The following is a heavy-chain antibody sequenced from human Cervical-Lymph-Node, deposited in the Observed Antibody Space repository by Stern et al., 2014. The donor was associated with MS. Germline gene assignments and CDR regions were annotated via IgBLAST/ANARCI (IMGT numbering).Heavy chain of an antibody. Sequence: EVQLVESGGHLVQPGRSLTLSCAASGFTFSNYALSWVRQAPGQGLAWVSAISGSGGKTYYAGSVKGRFTISRDNSMHTLYLQMNRLRVEDTAIYYCARDDYYDSSGRLVYWGQGTPVIVSS. V-gene: IGHV3-23*04. CDR1: GFTFSNYA. D-gene: IGHD3-22*01. CDR2: ISGSGGKT. J-gene: IGHJ4*02. CDR3: ARDDYYDSSGRLVY.